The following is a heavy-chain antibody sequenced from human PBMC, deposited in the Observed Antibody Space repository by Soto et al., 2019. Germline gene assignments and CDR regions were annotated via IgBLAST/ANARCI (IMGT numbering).Heavy chain of an antibody. CDR1: GSALGSHY. CDR3: ALSDCPIASCFARHLYSIDV. V-gene: IGHV1-46*01. Sequence: GASVEVSWKASGSALGSHYVHWVRQAPGQAREGMGIINPSAGRTSYAEKFQGIVTMTRATSTSTVYMQMSSLRSEATATYYCALSDCPIASCFARHLYSIDVWGQGTMVTVSS. CDR2: INPSAGRT. D-gene: IGHD2-2*01. J-gene: IGHJ6*02.